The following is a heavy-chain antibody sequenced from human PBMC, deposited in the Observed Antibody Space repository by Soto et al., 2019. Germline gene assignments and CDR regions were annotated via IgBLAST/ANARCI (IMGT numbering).Heavy chain of an antibody. V-gene: IGHV4-34*01. CDR3: AGSRTTVTTLVDFRDY. Sequence: SETLSLTCAVYGGSFSGYYWSWIRQPPGKGLEWIGEINHSGSTNYNPSLKSRVTISVDTSKNQFSLKLSSVTAADTAVYYCAGSRTTVTTLVDFRDYWGQGTLVTVSS. D-gene: IGHD4-17*01. CDR2: INHSGST. CDR1: GGSFSGYY. J-gene: IGHJ4*02.